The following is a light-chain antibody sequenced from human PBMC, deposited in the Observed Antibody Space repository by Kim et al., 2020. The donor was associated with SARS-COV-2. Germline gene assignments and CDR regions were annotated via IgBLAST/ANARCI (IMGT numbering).Light chain of an antibody. Sequence: ASLGDRVTITCRASQEISTYVAWYQQKPGKPPNLLIHGESTLHSGVPSRFSGSGSGTDFTFTITSLQPDDVATYYCQRYNSAPYTFGQGTKVDIK. J-gene: IGKJ2*01. CDR3: QRYNSAPYT. CDR1: QEISTY. V-gene: IGKV1-27*01. CDR2: GES.